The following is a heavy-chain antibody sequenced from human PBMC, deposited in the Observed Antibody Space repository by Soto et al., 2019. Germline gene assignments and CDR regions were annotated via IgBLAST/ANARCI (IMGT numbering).Heavy chain of an antibody. V-gene: IGHV3-30-3*01. CDR1: KFTFSTHV. CDR2: LSYDGTTK. CDR3: ARGTGWNAPMDV. Sequence: QVQLVESGGGVVQPGRSLRLSCAASKFTFSTHVLHWVRQAPGKGLEWVTTLSYDGTTKYFTDSVKGRFTISRDNSKNTLYLQMNSLRREDTAVYYCARGTGWNAPMDVWGQGTTVTVS. J-gene: IGHJ6*02. D-gene: IGHD1-1*01.